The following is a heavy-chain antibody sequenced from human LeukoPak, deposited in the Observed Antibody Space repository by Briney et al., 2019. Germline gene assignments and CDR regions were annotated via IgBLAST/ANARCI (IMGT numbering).Heavy chain of an antibody. D-gene: IGHD3-16*01. V-gene: IGHV3-48*03. J-gene: IGHJ4*02. CDR1: GFTFSSFE. CDR3: AREGEAGPYYFDY. CDR2: ISSSGTTI. Sequence: GGSLRLSCAASGFTFSSFEMNWVRQAPGRGLEWLSYISSSGTTIYYADSVKGRLTISRDNAKNSLYLQMNSLRAEDTAVYYCAREGEAGPYYFDYWGQGTLVTVSS.